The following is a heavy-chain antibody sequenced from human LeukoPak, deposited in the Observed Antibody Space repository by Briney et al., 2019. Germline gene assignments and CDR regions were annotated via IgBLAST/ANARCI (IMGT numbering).Heavy chain of an antibody. CDR2: INSYGAYT. CDR3: AKDGRGGYCSGGSCGFDY. Sequence: GGSLRLSCAASGFTFSSYDMSWVRQAPGKGLEWVSTINSYGAYTYYADSVRGRFTISRDNSKNTLYLQMNSLRAEDTAVYYCAKDGRGGYCSGGSCGFDYWGQGTLVTVSS. CDR1: GFTFSSYD. J-gene: IGHJ4*02. D-gene: IGHD2-15*01. V-gene: IGHV3-23*01.